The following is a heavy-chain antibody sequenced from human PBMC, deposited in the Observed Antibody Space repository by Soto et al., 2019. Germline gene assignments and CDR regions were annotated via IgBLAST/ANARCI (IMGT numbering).Heavy chain of an antibody. CDR2: IYWNDDK. CDR1: GFSLRTSGVG. D-gene: IGHD3-9*01. J-gene: IGHJ4*02. CDR3: AHSARYYDILTGSYYPRNFDF. V-gene: IGHV2-5*01. Sequence: QITLKEFGPTLVKPTQTLTLTCTFSGFSLRTSGVGVGWIRQPPGKALEWLALIYWNDDKRYSPSMKSRVTITKDTSRNQVVLTLTNLDPVDTGTYYCAHSARYYDILTGSYYPRNFDFWGQGTLVTVSS.